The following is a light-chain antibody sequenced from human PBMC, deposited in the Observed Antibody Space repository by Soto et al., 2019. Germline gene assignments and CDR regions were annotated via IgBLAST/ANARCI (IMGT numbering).Light chain of an antibody. CDR2: EVS. Sequence: QSVLTQPASVSGSPGQSITISCTGTSSDVGGYNYVSWYQQYPGKAPKLMLYEVSNRPSGISIRFSGSKSGNTASLTISGLQAEDEADYYCSSYTSSDTLVLFGGGTKLTVL. CDR3: SSYTSSDTLVL. V-gene: IGLV2-14*01. CDR1: SSDVGGYNY. J-gene: IGLJ2*01.